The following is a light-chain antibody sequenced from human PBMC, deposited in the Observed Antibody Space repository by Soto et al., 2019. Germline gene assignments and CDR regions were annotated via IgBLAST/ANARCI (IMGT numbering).Light chain of an antibody. J-gene: IGKJ1*01. CDR3: QQYNNWPPWT. CDR1: QSVSSN. CDR2: GAS. Sequence: EIVLTHSPATLSVSPGERAAISCSASQSVSSNLAWYQQKPGQAPRLLIYGASTRATGIPARFSGSGSGTEFTLTISSLQSEDFAVYFCQQYNNWPPWTFGQGTKVDIK. V-gene: IGKV3-15*01.